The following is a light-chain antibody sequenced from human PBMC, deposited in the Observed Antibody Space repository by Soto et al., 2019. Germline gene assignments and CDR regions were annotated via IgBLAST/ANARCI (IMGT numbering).Light chain of an antibody. CDR3: AAWDDSLNGYV. CDR2: STN. V-gene: IGLV1-44*01. CDR1: ISNIGGNT. Sequence: QSVLTQPPSASGTPGQRGTISCSGSISNIGGNTVNWYQQLPGTPPKLLMYSTNQRPSGVPDRFSGSKSGTSASLAISGLQSEDGADYFCAAWDDSLNGYVFGTGTKVTVL. J-gene: IGLJ1*01.